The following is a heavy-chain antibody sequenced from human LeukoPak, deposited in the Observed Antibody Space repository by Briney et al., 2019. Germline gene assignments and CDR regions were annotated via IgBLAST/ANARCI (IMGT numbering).Heavy chain of an antibody. D-gene: IGHD6-19*01. V-gene: IGHV4-34*01. Sequence: SETLSLTCAVYGGSFSGCYWSWIRQPPGKELEWIGEINHSGSTNYNPSLKSRVTISVDTSKNQFSLKLSSVTAADTAVYYCARGPYSSGWYTPERDPGLLGYWGQGTLVTVSS. J-gene: IGHJ4*02. CDR1: GGSFSGCY. CDR2: INHSGST. CDR3: ARGPYSSGWYTPERDPGLLGY.